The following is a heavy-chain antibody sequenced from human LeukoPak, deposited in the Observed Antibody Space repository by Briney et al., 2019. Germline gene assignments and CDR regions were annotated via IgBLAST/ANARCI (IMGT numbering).Heavy chain of an antibody. CDR1: RFTFTSYA. J-gene: IGHJ5*02. D-gene: IGHD3-3*01. CDR2: ISASGGTT. CDR3: AKAPFDFWSGGP. Sequence: GGSLRLSCAASRFTFTSYAMSWVRQAPGKGLAWVSGISASGGTTYYADSVKGRFSISRDNSKNTLYLQMNSLRAEDTAVCYCAKAPFDFWSGGPWGQGTLVTVSS. V-gene: IGHV3-23*01.